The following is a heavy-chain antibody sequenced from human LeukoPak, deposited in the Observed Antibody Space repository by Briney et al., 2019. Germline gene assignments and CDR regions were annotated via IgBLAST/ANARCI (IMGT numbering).Heavy chain of an antibody. D-gene: IGHD3-22*01. CDR1: GYTFTGYY. V-gene: IGHV1-2*02. CDR3: ARSPRYYYDSSGYVLDY. J-gene: IGHJ4*02. CDR2: INPNSGGT. Sequence: PGGSLRLSCAASGYTFTGYYMHWVRQAPGQGLEWMGWINPNSGGTNYAQKFQGRVTMTRDTSISTAYVELSRLRSDDTAVYYCARSPRYYYDSSGYVLDYWGQGTLVTVSS.